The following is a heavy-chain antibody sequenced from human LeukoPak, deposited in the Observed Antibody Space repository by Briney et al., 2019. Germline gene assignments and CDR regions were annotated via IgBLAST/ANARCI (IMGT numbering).Heavy chain of an antibody. CDR1: GFTFGSYG. CDR3: ARDRPMYSTSWYGNDY. J-gene: IGHJ4*02. Sequence: PGGSLRLSCAASGFTFGSYGKHWVRQAPGKGLEWVAVIWYDGSNKYYGDSVKGRFTISRDNSKNTLYLQMNSLQAEDTAVYYCARDRPMYSTSWYGNDYWGQGTLVTVSS. CDR2: IWYDGSNK. V-gene: IGHV3-33*01. D-gene: IGHD6-13*01.